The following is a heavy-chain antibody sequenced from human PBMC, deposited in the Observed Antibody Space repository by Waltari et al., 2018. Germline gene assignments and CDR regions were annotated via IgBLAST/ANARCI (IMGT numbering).Heavy chain of an antibody. Sequence: QVQLVQSGAEVKKPGSSVKVSCKASGCTFSRYAISWVRQAPGQGLEWMVGIIPIFGTANYAQKCQGRVTITADESTSTAYMELSSLRSEDTAVYYCARSQNLLQVLSYYYGMDVWGQGTTVTVSS. CDR2: IIPIFGTA. CDR1: GCTFSRYA. CDR3: ARSQNLLQVLSYYYGMDV. V-gene: IGHV1-69*01. J-gene: IGHJ6*02. D-gene: IGHD2-15*01.